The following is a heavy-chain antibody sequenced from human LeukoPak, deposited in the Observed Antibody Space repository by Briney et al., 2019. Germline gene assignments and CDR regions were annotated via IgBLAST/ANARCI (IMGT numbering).Heavy chain of an antibody. J-gene: IGHJ5*02. CDR1: GFTFNSYA. Sequence: GGSLRLSCAASGFTFNSYAMSWVRQAPGKGLEWVSVISDSGSETFYADSVKGRFTISRDNSKDTLYLQINSLRAEDTAIYYCAKGVGWFPSWGQGTLVTVSS. CDR2: ISDSGSET. CDR3: AKGVGWFPS. D-gene: IGHD3-10*01. V-gene: IGHV3-23*01.